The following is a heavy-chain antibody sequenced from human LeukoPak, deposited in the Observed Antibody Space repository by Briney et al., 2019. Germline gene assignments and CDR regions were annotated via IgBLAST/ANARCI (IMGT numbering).Heavy chain of an antibody. CDR3: ARGRYSRPYYFDY. CDR2: IYYSGST. CDR1: GGSISSGGYY. V-gene: IGHV4-31*03. J-gene: IGHJ4*02. Sequence: SQTLSLTCTVSGGSISSGGYYWSWTRQHPGKGLEWIGYIYYSGSTYYNPSLKSRVTISVDTSKNQFSLKLSSVTAADTAVYYCARGRYSRPYYFDYWGQGTLVTVSS. D-gene: IGHD6-13*01.